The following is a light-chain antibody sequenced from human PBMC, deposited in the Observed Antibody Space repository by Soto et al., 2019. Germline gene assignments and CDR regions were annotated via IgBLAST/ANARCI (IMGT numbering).Light chain of an antibody. CDR2: LGS. Sequence: DIVLTQSPLSLPVTPGEPASISCRSSQSLLQRSGYHYLDWYLQKLGQSPQLLIYLGSNRATGVPDRFSGSGSGTDFTLKISRVEAEDVGVYYCLHALQPPPAFGQGTKVEIK. CDR1: QSLLQRSGYHY. V-gene: IGKV2-28*01. CDR3: LHALQPPPA. J-gene: IGKJ1*01.